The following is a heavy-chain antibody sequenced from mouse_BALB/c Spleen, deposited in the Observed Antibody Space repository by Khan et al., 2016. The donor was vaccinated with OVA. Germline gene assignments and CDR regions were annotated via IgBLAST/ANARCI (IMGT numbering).Heavy chain of an antibody. J-gene: IGHJ4*01. D-gene: IGHD2-4*01. CDR3: ARDDYFVGDAMDY. CDR2: IFPGNINT. Sequence: QVQLQQPGPDLVKPGTSVRISCKASGYTFTTYYIHWMKQRPGQGLEWIGWIFPGNINTKYNEKFKGKATLAADKSSSTAHMQLTSLTSEDSAVYFCARDDYFVGDAMDYWGQGSSVTVSS. V-gene: IGHV1S56*01. CDR1: GYTFTTYY.